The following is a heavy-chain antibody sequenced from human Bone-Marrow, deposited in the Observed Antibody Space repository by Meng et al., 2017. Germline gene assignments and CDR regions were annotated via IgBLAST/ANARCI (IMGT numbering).Heavy chain of an antibody. V-gene: IGHV3-15*05. CDR1: GGTFRNFW. J-gene: IGHJ4*02. CDR3: ANLLEG. CDR2: IKSKVDGGTK. Sequence: GESLKISCVASGGTFRNFWMTWVRQAPGKGLEWVGRIKSKVDGGTKDFAAPVKGRFTIARDNAKNILYLEMNSLRAEDTAVYYCANLLEGWGQGTLVTVSS.